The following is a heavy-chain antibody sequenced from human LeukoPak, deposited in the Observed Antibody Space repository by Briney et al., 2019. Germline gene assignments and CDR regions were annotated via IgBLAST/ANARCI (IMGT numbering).Heavy chain of an antibody. V-gene: IGHV4-39*07. CDR2: INHSGST. CDR1: GGSISSSSYY. J-gene: IGHJ5*02. CDR3: ARGDNGSYYYWFDP. D-gene: IGHD1-26*01. Sequence: KPSETLSLTCTVSGGSISSSSYYWGWIRQPPGKGLEWIGEINHSGSTNYNPSLKSRVTISVDTSKNQFSLKLSSVTAADTAVYYCARGDNGSYYYWFDPWGQGTLVTVSS.